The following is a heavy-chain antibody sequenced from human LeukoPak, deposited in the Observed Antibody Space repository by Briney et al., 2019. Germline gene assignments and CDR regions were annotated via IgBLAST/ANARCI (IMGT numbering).Heavy chain of an antibody. V-gene: IGHV3-7*01. CDR3: ASSLAVAAWFDP. Sequence: PGGSLRLSCAASGFTFSSYWMSWVRQAPGKGLEWVANIKQDGSEKHYVDSVKGRFTISRDNARKSLYLQMNSLRAEDTAVYYCASSLAVAAWFDPWGQGTLVTVSS. CDR1: GFTFSSYW. D-gene: IGHD6-19*01. CDR2: IKQDGSEK. J-gene: IGHJ5*02.